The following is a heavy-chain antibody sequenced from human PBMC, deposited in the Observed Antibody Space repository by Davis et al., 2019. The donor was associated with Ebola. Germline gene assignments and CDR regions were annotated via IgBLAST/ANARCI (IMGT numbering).Heavy chain of an antibody. J-gene: IGHJ6*04. V-gene: IGHV3-30-3*01. CDR1: GFTFSSYY. D-gene: IGHD3-22*01. CDR3: ARSFLVWSPDSSGYYYSYYYYGMDV. CDR2: ISYDGSNK. Sequence: GESLKISCAASGFTFSSYYMNWVRQAPGKGLEWVAVISYDGSNKYYADSVKGRFTISRDNSKNTLYLQMNSLRAEDTAVYYCARSFLVWSPDSSGYYYSYYYYGMDVWGKGTTVTVSS.